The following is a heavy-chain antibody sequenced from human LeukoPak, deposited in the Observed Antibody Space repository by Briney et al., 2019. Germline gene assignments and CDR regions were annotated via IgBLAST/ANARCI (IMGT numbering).Heavy chain of an antibody. CDR1: GGSISSYY. CDR3: ARGSITIFGVVIDGYFDY. J-gene: IGHJ4*02. CDR2: IYYSGST. D-gene: IGHD3-3*01. V-gene: IGHV4-59*01. Sequence: SETLSLTCTVSGGSISSYYWSWIRLPPGKGLEWIGYIYYSGSTNYNPSLKSRVTISVDTSKNQFSLKLSSVTAADTAVYYCARGSITIFGVVIDGYFDYWGQGTLVTVSS.